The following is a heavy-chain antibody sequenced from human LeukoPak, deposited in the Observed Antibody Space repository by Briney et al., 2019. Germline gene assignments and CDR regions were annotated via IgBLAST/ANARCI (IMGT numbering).Heavy chain of an antibody. CDR1: GYSFTSYW. V-gene: IGHV5-51*01. J-gene: IGHJ6*02. CDR2: IYSGDSDT. D-gene: IGHD3-10*01. CDR3: AAGVSHGLRAGRNYYYGMDV. Sequence: GESLQISCHGSGYSFTSYWIGWVRQVPGKGREWMGIIYSGDSDTRYSPSFQGQVTISADKSISTAYLQWSSLKASDTAMYYCAAGVSHGLRAGRNYYYGMDVWGQGTTVTVSS.